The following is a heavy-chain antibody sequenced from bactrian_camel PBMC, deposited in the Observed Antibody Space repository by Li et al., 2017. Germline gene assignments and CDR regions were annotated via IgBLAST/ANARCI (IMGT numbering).Heavy chain of an antibody. CDR3: VAARYCKKVTDLDRYREV. J-gene: IGHJ2*01. CDR1: GSTFRDYC. CDR2: IDTQDIP. V-gene: IGHV3S53*01. D-gene: IGHD1*01. Sequence: HVQLVESGGGSVQTGGSLRLSCVASGSTFRDYCLGWFRQAPGKEREEVATIDTQDIPSYTDSVKGRFTISRDDAGGALYLQMNNVEPEDSAMYYCVAARYCKKVTDLDRYREVSGPGTQVTVS.